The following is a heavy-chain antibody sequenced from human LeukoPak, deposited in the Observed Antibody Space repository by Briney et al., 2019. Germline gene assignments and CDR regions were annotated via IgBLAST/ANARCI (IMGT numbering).Heavy chain of an antibody. V-gene: IGHV1-18*01. CDR1: GYTFTSYG. J-gene: IGHJ6*03. Sequence: ASVKVSCTASGYTFTSYGISWVRQAPGQGLEWMGWISAYNGNTNYAQKLQGRVTMTTDTSTSTAYMELRSLRSDDTAVYYCARAVVPANYYYYMDVWGKGTTVTVSS. D-gene: IGHD2-2*01. CDR2: ISAYNGNT. CDR3: ARAVVPANYYYYMDV.